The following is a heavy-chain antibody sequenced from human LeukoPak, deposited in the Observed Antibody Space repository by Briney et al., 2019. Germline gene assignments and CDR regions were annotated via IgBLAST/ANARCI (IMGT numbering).Heavy chain of an antibody. CDR2: TSGSGGST. CDR1: GFTFSSYA. D-gene: IGHD6-13*01. V-gene: IGHV3-23*01. J-gene: IGHJ4*02. CDR3: ARAGRGSSLDY. Sequence: GGSLRLSCAASGFTFSSYAMHWVRQAPGKGLEWVSSTSGSGGSTYYADSVKGRFTISRDNSKNTLYLQMNSLRAEDTAVYYCARAGRGSSLDYWGQGTLVTVSS.